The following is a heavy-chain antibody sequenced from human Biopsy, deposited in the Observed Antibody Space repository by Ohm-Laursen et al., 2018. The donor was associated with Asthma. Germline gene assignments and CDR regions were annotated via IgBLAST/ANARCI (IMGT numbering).Heavy chain of an antibody. CDR3: ARGYSGSDRIVYYYSGLEV. CDR2: LIPVLGTP. Sequence: AASVKVSCKASGDSFSNYAISWVRQAPGQGLEWMGGLIPVLGTPDHAQMLEGRVTITADESTSTAYMELSSLSSEDTAVYYCARGYSGSDRIVYYYSGLEVWGQGTTVTVSS. CDR1: GDSFSNYA. V-gene: IGHV1-69*13. D-gene: IGHD5-12*01. J-gene: IGHJ6*02.